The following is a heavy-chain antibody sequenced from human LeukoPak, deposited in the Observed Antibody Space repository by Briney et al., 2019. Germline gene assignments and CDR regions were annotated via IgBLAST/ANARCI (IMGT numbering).Heavy chain of an antibody. J-gene: IGHJ4*02. CDR1: GGSISSAVYY. Sequence: SETLSLTCSVSGGSISSAVYYWGWIRQPPGKGLEWIGSIYYSGSTYYNPSLKSRVAISVDTSKNQFSLRLTSVTAADTAVYYCASHGYSYGPDYWGQETLVTVSS. CDR3: ASHGYSYGPDY. V-gene: IGHV4-39*01. D-gene: IGHD5-18*01. CDR2: IYYSGST.